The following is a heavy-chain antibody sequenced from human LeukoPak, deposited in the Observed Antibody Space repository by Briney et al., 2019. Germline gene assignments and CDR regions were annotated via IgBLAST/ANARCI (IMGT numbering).Heavy chain of an antibody. J-gene: IGHJ1*01. CDR2: INPNSGGT. V-gene: IGHV1-2*02. CDR3: ASPPPDYDILTGYRRYFQH. Sequence: ASVKVSCKASGYTFTGYYMNWVRQAPGQGLEWMGWINPNSGGTNYAQKFQGRVTMTRDTSTSTAYMELSRLRSDDTAVYYCASPPPDYDILTGYRRYFQHWGQGTLVTVSS. D-gene: IGHD3-9*01. CDR1: GYTFTGYY.